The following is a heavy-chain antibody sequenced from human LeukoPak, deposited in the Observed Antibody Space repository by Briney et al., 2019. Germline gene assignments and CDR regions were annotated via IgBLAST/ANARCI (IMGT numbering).Heavy chain of an antibody. V-gene: IGHV3-7*01. Sequence: GGSLRLSCAASGFTFSSYWISWVRQAPGKGLEWVANIKQDGSEKYYVDSVKGRFTISRDNAKNSLYLQMNSLRAEDTAVYYCARDLGYCSSTSCRGWFDPWGQGTLVTVSS. CDR3: ARDLGYCSSTSCRGWFDP. J-gene: IGHJ5*02. D-gene: IGHD2-2*01. CDR1: GFTFSSYW. CDR2: IKQDGSEK.